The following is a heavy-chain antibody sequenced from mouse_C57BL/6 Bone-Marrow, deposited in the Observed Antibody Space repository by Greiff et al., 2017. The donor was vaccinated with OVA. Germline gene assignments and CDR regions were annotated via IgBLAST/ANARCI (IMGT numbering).Heavy chain of an antibody. CDR2: ISSGSSTI. CDR1: GFTFSDYG. CDR3: ARNWAPWFAY. J-gene: IGHJ3*01. V-gene: IGHV5-17*01. Sequence: EVQLVESGGGLVKPGGSLKLSCAASGFTFSDYGMHWVRQAPEKGLEWVAYISSGSSTIYYADTVKGRFTISRDNAKNTLFLQMTSLRSEDTAMYYCARNWAPWFAYWGQGTLVTVSA. D-gene: IGHD4-1*01.